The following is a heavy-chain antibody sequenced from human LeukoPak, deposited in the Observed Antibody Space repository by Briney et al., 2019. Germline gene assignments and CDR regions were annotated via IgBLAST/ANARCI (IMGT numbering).Heavy chain of an antibody. Sequence: SETLSLTCTVSGDPISSYYWSWIRQPPGKGREWIGYIYYSGNTNYNPSLKSRVTISVDTSKNQFSLKLSSVTAADTAVYYCAREGLTYYDILSASGAFDIWGQGTMVTVSS. V-gene: IGHV4-59*01. CDR2: IYYSGNT. CDR1: GDPISSYY. D-gene: IGHD3-9*01. CDR3: AREGLTYYDILSASGAFDI. J-gene: IGHJ3*02.